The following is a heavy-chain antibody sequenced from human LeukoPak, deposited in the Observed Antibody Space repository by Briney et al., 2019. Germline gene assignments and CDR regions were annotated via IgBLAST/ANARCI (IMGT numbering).Heavy chain of an antibody. J-gene: IGHJ4*02. Sequence: GGSLRLSCAASGFTFSDYYMSWIRQAPGKGLEWVSYISSGSTIYYADSVKGRFTISRDNAKNSLYLQMNSLRAEDTAVYYCARGGYYDSSGSDYWGQGTLVTVSS. CDR3: ARGGYYDSSGSDY. D-gene: IGHD3-22*01. V-gene: IGHV3-11*01. CDR2: ISSGSTI. CDR1: GFTFSDYY.